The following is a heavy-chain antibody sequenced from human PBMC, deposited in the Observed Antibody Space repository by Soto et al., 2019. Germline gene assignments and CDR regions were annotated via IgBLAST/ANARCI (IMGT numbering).Heavy chain of an antibody. J-gene: IGHJ4*02. Sequence: EMQLVESGGGLVQPGGSLRLSCAGPGLTFRNDWLSWVRQAPGNGLEWVANINQDGSERYYVDSVRGRFTISRDNVENSLYMHLNSLIPEDPAVDYCAVYGYGVSAAAYWGQGTLVTVSS. V-gene: IGHV3-7*03. CDR3: AVYGYGVSAAAY. D-gene: IGHD4-17*01. CDR1: GLTFRNDW. CDR2: INQDGSER.